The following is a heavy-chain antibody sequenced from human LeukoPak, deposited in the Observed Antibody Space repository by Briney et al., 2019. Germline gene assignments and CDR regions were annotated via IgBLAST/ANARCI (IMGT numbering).Heavy chain of an antibody. CDR3: ARQNGYFEWSPLRYYGMDV. D-gene: IGHD3-9*01. J-gene: IGHJ6*04. CDR1: GGSFSAYY. V-gene: IGHV4-34*01. Sequence: NPSETLYLTCAVYGGSFSAYYWSWIRQPPGKGLEWIGEISHSGGTNYNPSLKSRVTISVDTSKDQFSLKLSSVTAADTGVYYCARQNGYFEWSPLRYYGMDVWGKGTTVTVSS. CDR2: ISHSGGT.